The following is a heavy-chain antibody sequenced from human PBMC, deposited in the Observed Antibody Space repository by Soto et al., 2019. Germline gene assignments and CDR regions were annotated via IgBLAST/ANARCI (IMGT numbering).Heavy chain of an antibody. Sequence: QVQLVESGGGVVQPGRSLRLSCAASGFTFSSYAMHWVRQAPGKGLEWVAVISYDGSNKYYADSVKGRFTISRDNSKNXLYLQMNSLRAEDTAVYYCARDRGSKSYYYFGMDVWGQGTTVTVSS. D-gene: IGHD2-2*01. J-gene: IGHJ6*02. CDR1: GFTFSSYA. CDR2: ISYDGSNK. V-gene: IGHV3-30-3*01. CDR3: ARDRGSKSYYYFGMDV.